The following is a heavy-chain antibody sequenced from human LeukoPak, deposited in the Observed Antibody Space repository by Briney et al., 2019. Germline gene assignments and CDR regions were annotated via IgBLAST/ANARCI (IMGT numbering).Heavy chain of an antibody. CDR1: GYTFTSYD. CDR3: ARVFVGWEVLTLNDYYYRDV. V-gene: IGHV1-8*03. CDR2: MNPNSGNT. Sequence: ASVKVSCKASGYTFTSYDINWVRQATGQGLEWMGWMNPNSGNTGYAQKFQGRVTITRNTSISTAYMELSSLRSEDTAVYYCARVFVGWEVLTLNDYYYRDVWGKGTAVTVYS. J-gene: IGHJ6*03. D-gene: IGHD1-26*01.